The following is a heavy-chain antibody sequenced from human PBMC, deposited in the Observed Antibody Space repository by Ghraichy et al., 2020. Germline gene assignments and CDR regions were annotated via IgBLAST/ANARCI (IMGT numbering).Heavy chain of an antibody. CDR3: ASLITMVRGGSPRSAPGFDY. D-gene: IGHD3-10*01. CDR1: GYSISSGYY. V-gene: IGHV4-38-2*01. J-gene: IGHJ4*02. Sequence: ETLSLTCAVSGYSISSGYYWGWIRQPPGKGLEWIGSIYHSGSTYYNPSLKSRVTISVDTSKNQFSLKLSSVTAADTAVYYCASLITMVRGGSPRSAPGFDYWGQGTLVTVSS. CDR2: IYHSGST.